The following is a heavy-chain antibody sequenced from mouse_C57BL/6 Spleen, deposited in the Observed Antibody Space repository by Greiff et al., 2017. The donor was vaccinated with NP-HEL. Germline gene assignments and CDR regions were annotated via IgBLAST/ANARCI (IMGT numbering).Heavy chain of an antibody. D-gene: IGHD1-1*01. Sequence: EVKVVESGGGLVKPGGSLKLSCAASGFTFSDYGMHWVRQAPEKGLEWVAYISSGSSTIYYADTVKGRFTISRDNAKNTLFLQMTSLRSEDTAMYYCARATTVVAYYYAMDYWGQGTSVTVSS. J-gene: IGHJ4*01. CDR1: GFTFSDYG. CDR3: ARATTVVAYYYAMDY. CDR2: ISSGSSTI. V-gene: IGHV5-17*01.